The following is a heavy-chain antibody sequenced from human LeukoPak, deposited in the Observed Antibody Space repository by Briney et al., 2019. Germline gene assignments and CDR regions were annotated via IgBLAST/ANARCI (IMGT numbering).Heavy chain of an antibody. CDR3: AKGYSSGWSELDY. J-gene: IGHJ4*02. CDR1: GFTFSSYA. V-gene: IGHV3-23*01. CDR2: ISGSGGST. Sequence: GGSLRLSCAASGFTFSSYAMSWFRQAPGKGLEWVSAISGSGGSTYYADSVKGRFTISRDNSKNTLYLQMNSLRAEDTAVYYCAKGYSSGWSELDYWGQGTLVTVSS. D-gene: IGHD6-19*01.